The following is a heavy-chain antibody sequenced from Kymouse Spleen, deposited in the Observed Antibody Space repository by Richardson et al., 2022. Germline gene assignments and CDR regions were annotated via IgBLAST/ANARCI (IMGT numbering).Heavy chain of an antibody. J-gene: IGHJ6*02. CDR1: GFTFSNAW. CDR2: IKSKTDGGTT. D-gene: IGHD3-9*01. V-gene: IGHV3-15*01. Sequence: EVQLVESGGGLVKPGGSLRLSCAASGFTFSNAWMSWVRQAPGKGLEWVGRIKSKTDGGTTDYAAPVKGRFTISRDDSKNTLYLQMNSLKTEDTAVYYCTTGGNILTGYYYYYYYYGMDVWGQGTTVTVSS. CDR3: TTGGNILTGYYYYYYYYGMDV.